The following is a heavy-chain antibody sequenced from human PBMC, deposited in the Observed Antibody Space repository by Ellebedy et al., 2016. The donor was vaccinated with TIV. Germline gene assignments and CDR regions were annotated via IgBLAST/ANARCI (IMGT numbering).Heavy chain of an antibody. J-gene: IGHJ4*02. Sequence: GGSLRLXCAVSGFNFKKYVLSWVRQAPGKGLEWVSIIYSGGKTYYADTVRGRFTISRDSSKNTLYLQMNSLRAEDTAVYYCGVGFDYWGQGTQVTVSS. CDR2: IYSGGKT. CDR1: GFNFKKYV. CDR3: GVGFDY. D-gene: IGHD5/OR15-5a*01. V-gene: IGHV3-53*01.